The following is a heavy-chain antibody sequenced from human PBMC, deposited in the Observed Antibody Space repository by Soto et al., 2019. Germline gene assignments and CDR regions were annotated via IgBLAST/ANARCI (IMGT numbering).Heavy chain of an antibody. CDR2: LYWDDDN. CDR3: AHNPPQDSGAFDI. J-gene: IGHJ3*02. V-gene: IGHV2-5*02. CDR1: GFSLRTTGVG. Sequence: SGPTLVNPTQALTLTCTFSGFSLRTTGVGVGWIRQPPGKALEWLALLYWDDDNRYNPSQKSRLTLTKDTSKSQVVLTLTNVDPADTATYYCAHNPPQDSGAFDIWGQGTMVTVSS. D-gene: IGHD6-19*01.